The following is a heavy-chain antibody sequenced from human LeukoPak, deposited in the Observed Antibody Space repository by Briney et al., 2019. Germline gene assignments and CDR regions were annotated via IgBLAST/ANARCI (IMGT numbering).Heavy chain of an antibody. J-gene: IGHJ4*02. CDR2: ISSSSIYI. CDR1: GFTFSSYS. CDR3: ARDRFDWLPPDY. Sequence: GGSLRLSCAASGFTFSSYSMNWVRQAPGKGLEWVSSISSSSIYISYADSVKGRFTISRDSAGNSLYLQMNSLRAEDTAVYYCARDRFDWLPPDYWGQGTLVTVSS. D-gene: IGHD3-9*01. V-gene: IGHV3-21*01.